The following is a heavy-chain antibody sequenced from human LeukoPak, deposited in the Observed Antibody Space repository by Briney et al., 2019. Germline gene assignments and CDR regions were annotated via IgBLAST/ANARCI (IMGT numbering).Heavy chain of an antibody. CDR3: ARGIPRDNHKSVCDAFDI. V-gene: IGHV4-39*07. CDR2: IYYSGST. J-gene: IGHJ3*02. Sequence: PSETLSLTCTVSGGSISSSSYYWGWIRQPPGKGLEWIGSIYYSGSTYYNPSLKSRVTISVDTSKNQFSLKLSSVTAADTAVYYCARGIPRDNHKSVCDAFDIWGQGTMVTVSS. D-gene: IGHD1-1*01. CDR1: GGSISSSSYY.